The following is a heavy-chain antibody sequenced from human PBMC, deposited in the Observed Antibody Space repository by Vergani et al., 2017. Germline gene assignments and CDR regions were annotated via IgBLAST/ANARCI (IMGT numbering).Heavy chain of an antibody. CDR2: ISGSGGSI. CDR1: GGSFSGYY. CDR3: ARGAPMRAQHDTIAPYYYYYGMDV. Sequence: QVQLQQWGAGLLKPSETLSLTCAVYGGSFSGYYWSWIRQAPGKGLEWVSAISGSGGSIYYADSVKGRFTISRDNAKNSLYLQMNSLRAEDTAVYYCARGAPMRAQHDTIAPYYYYYGMDVWGQGTTVTVSS. V-gene: IGHV3-11*01. D-gene: IGHD2-2*01. J-gene: IGHJ6*02.